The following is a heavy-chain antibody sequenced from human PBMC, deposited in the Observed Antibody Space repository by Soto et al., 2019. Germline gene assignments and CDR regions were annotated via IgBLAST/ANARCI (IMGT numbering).Heavy chain of an antibody. J-gene: IGHJ6*04. D-gene: IGHD3-9*01. V-gene: IGHV1-18*01. CDR2: ISAHNGNT. Sequence: GASVKVSCKASGYTFTNFVISWVRHAPGQGLEWVGWISAHNGNTNYAQKLQDRVTMTTDTSTSTAYMELRSLRSDDTAIYYCARDGYFVYTPHHPYVLDIGAKGPTVTVSS. CDR1: GYTFTNFV. CDR3: ARDGYFVYTPHHPYVLDI.